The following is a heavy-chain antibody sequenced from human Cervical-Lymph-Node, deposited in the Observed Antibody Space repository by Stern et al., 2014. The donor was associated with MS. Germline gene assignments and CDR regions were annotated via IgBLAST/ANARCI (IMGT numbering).Heavy chain of an antibody. CDR3: ARQRYFDY. CDR1: GYTFTSYW. V-gene: IGHV5-51*01. Sequence: VQLVPSGPEVKRPGESLKISCQASGYTFTSYWIGWVRQMPGKGLEWIAIIFPGGFDIRYSPSYKGQVTISAEKPSSTAYLQWNNLKASDTAIYYCARQRYFDYWGQGTLVTVSS. CDR2: IFPGGFDI. J-gene: IGHJ4*02.